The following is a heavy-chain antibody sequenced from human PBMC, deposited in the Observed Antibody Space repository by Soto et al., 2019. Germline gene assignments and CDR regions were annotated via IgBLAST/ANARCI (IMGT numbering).Heavy chain of an antibody. Sequence: GGSLRLSCAASGFTFSSYEMNWVRQAPGKGLEWVSYISSSGSTIYYADSVKGRFTISRDNAKNSLYLQMNSLRAEDTAVYYCARDWGGTGVGYYYYGMDVWGQGTTVTVS. CDR3: ARDWGGTGVGYYYYGMDV. J-gene: IGHJ6*02. V-gene: IGHV3-48*03. CDR1: GFTFSSYE. D-gene: IGHD2-15*01. CDR2: ISSSGSTI.